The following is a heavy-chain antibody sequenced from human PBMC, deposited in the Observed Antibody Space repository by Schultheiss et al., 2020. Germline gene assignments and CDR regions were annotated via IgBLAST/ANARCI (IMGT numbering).Heavy chain of an antibody. V-gene: IGHV1-69*06. D-gene: IGHD4-23*01. Sequence: SVKVSCKASGGTFSSYAISWVRQAPGQGLEWMGGIIPIFGTANYAQKFQGRVTITADKSTSTAYMELSSLRSEDTAVYYCARVSDYGGGNYFDYWGQGTLVTVSS. CDR2: IIPIFGTA. CDR1: GGTFSSYA. J-gene: IGHJ4*02. CDR3: ARVSDYGGGNYFDY.